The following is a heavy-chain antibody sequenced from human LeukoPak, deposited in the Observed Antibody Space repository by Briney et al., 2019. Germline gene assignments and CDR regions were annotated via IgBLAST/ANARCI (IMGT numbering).Heavy chain of an antibody. CDR1: GGSISSYY. Sequence: SETLSLTCTVSGGSISSYYWSWIRQPAGKGLEWIGRISTSGSTNYNPSLKSRVTMSVDTSKNQFSLKLSSLTAADTAVYYCGRVAGTITGTTYWFDPWGQGTLVTVSS. V-gene: IGHV4-4*07. CDR3: GRVAGTITGTTYWFDP. CDR2: ISTSGST. D-gene: IGHD1-7*01. J-gene: IGHJ5*02.